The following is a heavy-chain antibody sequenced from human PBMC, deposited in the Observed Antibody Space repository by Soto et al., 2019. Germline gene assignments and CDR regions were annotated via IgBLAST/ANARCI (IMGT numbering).Heavy chain of an antibody. CDR3: ARELDYGDYAFDY. V-gene: IGHV1-18*01. J-gene: IGHJ4*02. Sequence: ASVKVSCKASGGTFSSYTISWVRQAPGQGLEWMGWISAYNGNTNYAQKLQGRVTMTTDTSTSTAYMELRSLRSDDTAVYYCARELDYGDYAFDYWGQGTLVTVSS. CDR2: ISAYNGNT. D-gene: IGHD4-17*01. CDR1: GGTFSSYT.